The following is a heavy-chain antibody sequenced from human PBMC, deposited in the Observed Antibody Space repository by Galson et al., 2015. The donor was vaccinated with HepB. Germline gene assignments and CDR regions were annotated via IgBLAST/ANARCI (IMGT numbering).Heavy chain of an antibody. J-gene: IGHJ3*02. CDR3: ASDSNSSGGDAFDI. CDR1: GGTFSSYA. D-gene: IGHD6-19*01. CDR2: IIPIFGTA. Sequence: SVKVSCKASGGTFSSYAISWVRQAPGQGLEWMGGIIPIFGTANYAQKFQGRVTITADESTSTTYMELSSLRSEDTAVYYCASDSNSSGGDAFDIWGQGTMVTVSS. V-gene: IGHV1-69*13.